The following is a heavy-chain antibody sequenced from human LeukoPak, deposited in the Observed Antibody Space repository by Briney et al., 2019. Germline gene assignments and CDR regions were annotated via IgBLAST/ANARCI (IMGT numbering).Heavy chain of an antibody. CDR2: IIPFFGTA. Sequence: SVKVSCKASGGTFSSYAISWVRQAPGQGLEWMGGIIPFFGTANYAQKFQGRVTMTRNTSISTAYMELSSLRSEDTAVYYCARTPGLLWFGEYYYYYGMDVWGQGTTVTVSS. V-gene: IGHV1-69*05. D-gene: IGHD3-10*01. CDR1: GGTFSSYA. CDR3: ARTPGLLWFGEYYYYYGMDV. J-gene: IGHJ6*02.